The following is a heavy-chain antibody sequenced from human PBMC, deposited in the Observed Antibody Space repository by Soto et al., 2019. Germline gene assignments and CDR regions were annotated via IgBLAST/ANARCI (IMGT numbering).Heavy chain of an antibody. J-gene: IGHJ4*02. CDR3: ARSRNLDY. CDR1: GFTFNTYT. V-gene: IGHV3-48*02. Sequence: HPGGSLRLSCAASGFTFNTYTMNWVRQAPGKGLECVSSISSSSSTIYYADSVKGRFTISRDNAKNSLYLQMNSLRDEDTAVYYCARSRNLDYWGQGTLVTVSS. CDR2: ISSSSSTI.